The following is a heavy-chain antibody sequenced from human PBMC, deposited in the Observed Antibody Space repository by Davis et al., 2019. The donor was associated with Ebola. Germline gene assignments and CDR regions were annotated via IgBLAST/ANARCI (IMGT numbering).Heavy chain of an antibody. CDR3: ASWRGDYNYGSGRVTSDF. CDR2: LNWNGGST. J-gene: IGHJ4*02. Sequence: GESLKISCAASGFTFDDYGMSWVRQAPGKGLEWVCGLNWNGGSTGYADSVKGRFTISRDNAKNSLYLEMNSLRVEDTALYYCASWRGDYNYGSGRVTSDFWGQGTLVTVSS. D-gene: IGHD3-10*01. V-gene: IGHV3-20*04. CDR1: GFTFDDYG.